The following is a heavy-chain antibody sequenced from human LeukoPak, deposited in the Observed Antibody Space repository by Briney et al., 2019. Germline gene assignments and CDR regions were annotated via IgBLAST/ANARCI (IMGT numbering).Heavy chain of an antibody. D-gene: IGHD2-8*01. V-gene: IGHV3-7*01. CDR1: GFTFSSYW. Sequence: PGGSLRLSYAVSGFTFSSYWMSWVRQAPGKGLEWVANIKQDGSEKYYVDSVKGRFTISRDNAKNSLYLQMNSLRAEDTAVYYCARDDHCTNGVCYRPFNYWGQGTLVTVSS. CDR3: ARDDHCTNGVCYRPFNY. J-gene: IGHJ4*02. CDR2: IKQDGSEK.